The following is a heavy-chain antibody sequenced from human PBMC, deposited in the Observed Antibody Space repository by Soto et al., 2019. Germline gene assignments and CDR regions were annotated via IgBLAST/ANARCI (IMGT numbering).Heavy chain of an antibody. J-gene: IGHJ6*02. CDR2: ISTDLRAL. D-gene: IGHD3-10*01. CDR3: ARDRGGYGPPDV. V-gene: IGHV3-48*04. CDR1: GFTISTYH. Sequence: ESGGDLVQPGGSLRLSCAASGFTISTYHLNWVRQAPGKGLEWVSYISTDLRALYYADSVRGRFTISRDNAKNSLYLQMNSLRVEDTAVYYCARDRGGYGPPDVWGQGTTVTVSS.